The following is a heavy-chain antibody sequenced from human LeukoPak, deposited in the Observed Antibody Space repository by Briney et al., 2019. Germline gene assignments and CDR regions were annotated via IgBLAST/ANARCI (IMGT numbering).Heavy chain of an antibody. J-gene: IGHJ6*02. V-gene: IGHV3-30*18. CDR1: GFTFSSYG. CDR2: ISYDGSNK. CDR3: AKCDIVVVPAAAITQTYYYYYGMDV. D-gene: IGHD2-2*01. Sequence: GGSLRLSGAASGFTFSSYGMHWVRQAPGKGLEWVAVISYDGSNKYYADSVKGRFTISRDNSKNTLYLQMNSLRAEDTAVYYCAKCDIVVVPAAAITQTYYYYYGMDVWGQGTTVTVSS.